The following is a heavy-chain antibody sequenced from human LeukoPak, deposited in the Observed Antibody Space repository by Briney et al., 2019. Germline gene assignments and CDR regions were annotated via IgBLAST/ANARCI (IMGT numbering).Heavy chain of an antibody. J-gene: IGHJ3*02. Sequence: PGGSLRLSCVVSGFTFSSYSMNWVRQAPGKGLEWVSSISSTSSYIYYADSVKGRFTISRDNAKNSLYLQMNSLRAEDTAVYYCAREGLFSGWYLAAFDIWGQGTMVTVSS. CDR1: GFTFSSYS. D-gene: IGHD6-19*01. CDR3: AREGLFSGWYLAAFDI. CDR2: ISSTSSYI. V-gene: IGHV3-21*01.